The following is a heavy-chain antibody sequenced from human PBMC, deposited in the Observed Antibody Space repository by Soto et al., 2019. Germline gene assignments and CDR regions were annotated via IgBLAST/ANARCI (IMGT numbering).Heavy chain of an antibody. CDR3: ASGGMDV. V-gene: IGHV4-59*01. CDR1: GGSISSYY. J-gene: IGHJ6*02. Sequence: SETLSLTCTVSGGSISSYYWSWIRQPPGRGLEWIGYISYSGSTNYNPSLKSRVTISVDTSKNQFSLKLSSVTAADTAVYYCASGGMDVWGQGTTVTV. CDR2: ISYSGST.